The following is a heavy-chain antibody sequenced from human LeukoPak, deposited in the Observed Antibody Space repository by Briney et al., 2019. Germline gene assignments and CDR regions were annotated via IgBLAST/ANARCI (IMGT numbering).Heavy chain of an antibody. D-gene: IGHD6-19*01. Sequence: GGSLRLSCAASGFTFSSYAMSWVRQAPGKGLEWVSAISGSDGSTYYADSVKGRFTISRDNSKNTLYLQMNSLRAEDTAVYYCAKDMLGLPQWLVPLPGLDWFDPWGQGTLVTVSS. CDR3: AKDMLGLPQWLVPLPGLDWFDP. CDR1: GFTFSSYA. J-gene: IGHJ5*02. CDR2: ISGSDGST. V-gene: IGHV3-23*01.